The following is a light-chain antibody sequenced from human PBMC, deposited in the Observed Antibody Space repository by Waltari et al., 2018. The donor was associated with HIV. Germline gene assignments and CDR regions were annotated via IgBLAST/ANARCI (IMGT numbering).Light chain of an antibody. J-gene: IGKJ4*02. V-gene: IGKV4-1*01. CDR1: QSILYSSNNRNY. CDR2: WAS. Sequence: DLVMTQSPDSLAVSLGERATINRTSSQSILYSSNNRNYLAWYQQKPGQRPKLLIYWASTRESGVPDRFTGNGSGTDFTLTISSLQAEDVAVYYCQQYDSTPLTFGGGTKVEIK. CDR3: QQYDSTPLT.